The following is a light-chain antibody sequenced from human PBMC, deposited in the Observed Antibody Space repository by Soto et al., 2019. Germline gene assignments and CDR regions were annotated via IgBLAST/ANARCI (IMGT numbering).Light chain of an antibody. CDR2: GAS. J-gene: IGKJ1*01. Sequence: EIAMTQSPATLSASPGERATLSCRASQSVSNNLDWYQQKPGQAPRLLIYGASTKSTGFPAKFGGSGSGTDVSLTISRLHPEDFAIYDCLRDDNWPRTFGEGTKVDIK. CDR3: LRDDNWPRT. V-gene: IGKV3-15*01. CDR1: QSVSNN.